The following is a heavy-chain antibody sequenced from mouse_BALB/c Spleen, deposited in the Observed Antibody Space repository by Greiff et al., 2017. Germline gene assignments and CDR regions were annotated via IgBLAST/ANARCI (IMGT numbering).Heavy chain of an antibody. CDR3: ASAHYYGSSPWFAY. CDR1: GFTFSSFG. CDR2: ISSGSSTI. V-gene: IGHV5-17*02. D-gene: IGHD1-1*01. J-gene: IGHJ3*01. Sequence: EVHLVESGGGLVQPGGSRKLSCAASGFTFSSFGMHWVRQAPEKGLEWVAYISSGSSTIYYADTVKGRFTISRDNPKNTLFLQMTSLRSEDTAMYYCASAHYYGSSPWFAYWGQGTLVTVSA.